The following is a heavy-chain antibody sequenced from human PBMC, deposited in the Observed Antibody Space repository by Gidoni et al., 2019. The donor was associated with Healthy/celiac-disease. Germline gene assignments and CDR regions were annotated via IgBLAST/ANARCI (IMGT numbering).Heavy chain of an antibody. CDR3: ARMRSTMVRGVPLAGDAFDI. D-gene: IGHD3-10*01. CDR1: GFSLSNARMG. CDR2: LFSNDEK. Sequence: QVTLKESGPVLVKPTETLTLTCTVSGFSLSNARMGVSWIRQPPGKALEWLAHLFSNDEKSYSTYLKTRLTISKDTSKSQVVLTMTNMDPVDTATYYGARMRSTMVRGVPLAGDAFDIWGQGTMVTVSS. J-gene: IGHJ3*02. V-gene: IGHV2-26*01.